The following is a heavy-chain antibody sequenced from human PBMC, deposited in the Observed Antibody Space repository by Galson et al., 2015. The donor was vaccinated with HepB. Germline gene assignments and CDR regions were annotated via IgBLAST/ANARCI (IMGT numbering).Heavy chain of an antibody. V-gene: IGHV2-70*11. Sequence: PALVKPTQTLTLTCTFSGFSLNTRGMCVSWIRQPPGKALEWLARIDWDDDSYYSTSLKTRLTISKDTSKNQVVLTMTDMGPVDTGTYYCARIHSDYDWTFEHWGQGALVTVSS. CDR1: GFSLNTRGMC. J-gene: IGHJ4*02. CDR3: ARIHSDYDWTFEH. D-gene: IGHD5-12*01. CDR2: IDWDDDS.